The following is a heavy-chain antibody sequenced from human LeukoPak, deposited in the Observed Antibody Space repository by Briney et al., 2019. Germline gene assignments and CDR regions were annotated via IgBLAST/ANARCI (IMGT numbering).Heavy chain of an antibody. Sequence: PSETLSLTCTVSGGSMSNYYWSWIRQPPGKGLEWIGYIYYIGSTNYNPSLKSRVTISIDTSKNQFSLNLISVTAADTAVYYCARHQGSYGGYDHDGFDIWGQGTMVTVFS. V-gene: IGHV4-59*08. CDR3: ARHQGSYGGYDHDGFDI. J-gene: IGHJ3*02. D-gene: IGHD5-12*01. CDR1: GGSMSNYY. CDR2: IYYIGST.